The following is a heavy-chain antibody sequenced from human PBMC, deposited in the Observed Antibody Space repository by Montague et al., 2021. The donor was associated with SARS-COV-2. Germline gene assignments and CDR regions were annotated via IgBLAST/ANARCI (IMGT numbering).Heavy chain of an antibody. D-gene: IGHD1-1*01. J-gene: IGHJ4*02. CDR3: TRHVHMTWPEPSPGFDY. Sequence: SETLSLTCTVSGDSISSSSYNWGWIRQPPGKGLEWIGSVHYSGRPYYNPSLKSRDTIYVDTPKNQLSLKLSSVTAADTAVYYCTRHVHMTWPEPSPGFDYWGQGTLVTVSS. V-gene: IGHV4-39*01. CDR2: VHYSGRP. CDR1: GDSISSSSYN.